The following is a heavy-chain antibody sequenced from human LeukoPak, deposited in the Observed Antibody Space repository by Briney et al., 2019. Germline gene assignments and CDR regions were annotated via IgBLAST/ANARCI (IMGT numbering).Heavy chain of an antibody. CDR3: AGGLIVVVPAAMFPPMDV. Sequence: ASVKVSCKVSGYTLTELSMHWVRQAPGKGLEWMGGFGPEDGETIYAQKFQGRVTMTEDTSTDTAYMELSSLRSEDTAVYYCAGGLIVVVPAAMFPPMDVWGKGTTVTVSS. V-gene: IGHV1-24*01. D-gene: IGHD2-2*01. CDR2: FGPEDGET. CDR1: GYTLTELS. J-gene: IGHJ6*03.